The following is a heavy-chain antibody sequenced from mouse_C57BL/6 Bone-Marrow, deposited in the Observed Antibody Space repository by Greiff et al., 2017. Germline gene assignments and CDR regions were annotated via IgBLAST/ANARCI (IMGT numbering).Heavy chain of an antibody. CDR2: INPYSGDT. J-gene: IGHJ2*01. D-gene: IGHD2-4*01. V-gene: IGHV1-20*01. CDR3: ARSTMITAYYFDY. Sequence: EVQRVVSGPELVKPGDSVKISCKASGYSFTGYFMNWVMQSHGKSLELIGRINPYSGDTFYNQKFKGKATLTVDKSSSTAHMELRSLTSEDSAVYYCARSTMITAYYFDYGGQGTTLTVSA. CDR1: GYSFTGYF.